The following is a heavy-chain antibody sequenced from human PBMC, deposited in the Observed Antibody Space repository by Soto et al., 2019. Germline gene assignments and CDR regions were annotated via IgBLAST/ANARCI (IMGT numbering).Heavy chain of an antibody. Sequence: GGSLRLSCEASGFNFSSYEMNWVRQAPGKGLEWVSYMSSSGSTIYYGDSVKGRFTISRDNAKNSLYLQMNSLRAEDTAVYYCAIAVGALSWVVMRGYYFDYLGHGTLVTVSS. J-gene: IGHJ4*01. D-gene: IGHD3-22*01. V-gene: IGHV3-48*03. CDR1: GFNFSSYE. CDR2: MSSSGSTI. CDR3: AIAVGALSWVVMRGYYFDY.